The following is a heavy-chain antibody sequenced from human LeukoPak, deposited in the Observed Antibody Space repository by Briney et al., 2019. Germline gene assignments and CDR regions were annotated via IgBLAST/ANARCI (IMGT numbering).Heavy chain of an antibody. J-gene: IGHJ2*01. V-gene: IGHV4-59*01. CDR3: ARESPDYYDSSGYYNLSWYFDL. D-gene: IGHD3-22*01. Sequence: PSETLSLTCTVSGGSISSYYWSWIRQPPGKGLEWIGYIYYSGSTNYNPCLKSRVTISVDTSKNQFSLKLSSVTAADTAVYYCARESPDYYDSSGYYNLSWYFDLWGRGTLVTVSS. CDR1: GGSISSYY. CDR2: IYYSGST.